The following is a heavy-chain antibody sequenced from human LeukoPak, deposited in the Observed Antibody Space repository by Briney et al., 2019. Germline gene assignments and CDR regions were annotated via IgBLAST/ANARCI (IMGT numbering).Heavy chain of an antibody. CDR1: GFTFSSYI. V-gene: IGHV3-21*01. J-gene: IGHJ4*02. Sequence: GGSLRLSCAASGFTFSSYIMNWVRQAPGKGLEWVSSISSSSDYIYYVDSVKGRFTISRDNAKKSLYLQLNSLRAEDTAVYYCARGNIKFDYWGQGTLVTVPS. CDR2: ISSSSDYI. CDR3: ARGNIKFDY.